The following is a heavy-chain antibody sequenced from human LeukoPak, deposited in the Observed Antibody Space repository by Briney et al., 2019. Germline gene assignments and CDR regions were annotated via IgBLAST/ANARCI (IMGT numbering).Heavy chain of an antibody. J-gene: IGHJ4*02. Sequence: GGSLRLSCAASGFTFSNAWRSWVRQAPGKGREWCGRIKSKTDGGTTDYAAPVKGRFTISRDDSKNTLYLKMNSLKTADTAVYYCTTDRRGWPFDYWGQGTLVTVSS. CDR3: TTDRRGWPFDY. CDR2: IKSKTDGGTT. V-gene: IGHV3-15*01. D-gene: IGHD6-19*01. CDR1: GFTFSNAW.